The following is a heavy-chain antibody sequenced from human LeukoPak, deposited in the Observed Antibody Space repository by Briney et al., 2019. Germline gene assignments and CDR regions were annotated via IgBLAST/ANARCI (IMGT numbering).Heavy chain of an antibody. V-gene: IGHV7-4-1*02. CDR1: GYTFTSYA. Sequence: VASVKVSCKASGYTFTSYAMNWVRQAPGQGLEWMGWINTNTGNPTYAQGFTGRFVFSLDTSVSTAYLQISSLKAEDTAVYYCARTYCSGGSCYLAWFDPWGQGTLVTVSS. CDR3: ARTYCSGGSCYLAWFDP. CDR2: INTNTGNP. J-gene: IGHJ5*02. D-gene: IGHD2-15*01.